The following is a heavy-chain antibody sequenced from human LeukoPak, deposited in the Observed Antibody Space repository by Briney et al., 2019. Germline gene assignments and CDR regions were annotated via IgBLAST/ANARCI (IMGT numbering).Heavy chain of an antibody. CDR3: AGFDYYGSESYYNHFDS. D-gene: IGHD3-10*01. Sequence: GGSLRLSCAATGFTFSTYGMHWVRQTPGKGLEWVAFIRYDGTIKYYADSVKGRFTISRDNSKNTLYLQINSLTTEDTAVYYCAGFDYYGSESYYNHFDSWGQGTLVTVSS. J-gene: IGHJ4*02. CDR2: IRYDGTIK. CDR1: GFTFSTYG. V-gene: IGHV3-30*02.